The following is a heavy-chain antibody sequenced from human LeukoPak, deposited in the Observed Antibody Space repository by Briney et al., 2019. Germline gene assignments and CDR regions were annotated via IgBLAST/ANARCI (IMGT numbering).Heavy chain of an antibody. D-gene: IGHD6-13*01. CDR1: GYTFTSYG. CDR3: ARFESSSWYGGYNWFDP. CDR2: ISAYNGNT. V-gene: IGHV1-18*01. Sequence: ASVKVSCKASGYTFTSYGISWVRQAPGQGLEWMGWISAYNGNTNYAQKLQGRVTMTTDTSTSTAYMELRSLRSDDTAVYYWARFESSSWYGGYNWFDPWGQGTLVTVSS. J-gene: IGHJ5*02.